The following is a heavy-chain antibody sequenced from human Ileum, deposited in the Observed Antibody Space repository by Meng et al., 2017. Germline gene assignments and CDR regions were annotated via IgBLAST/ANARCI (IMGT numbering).Heavy chain of an antibody. V-gene: IGHV4-34*01. J-gene: IGHJ4*02. CDR1: GGSFSGYY. CDR2: INHSGST. Sequence: QVQLQQWGAGLLKPSATLSLTGPVYGGSFSGYYWSWIRQPPGKGLEWIGEINHSGSTNYNPSLKSRVTISVDTSKNQFSLKLSSVTAADTAVYYCARGGGRYGPDFDYWGQGTLVTVSS. D-gene: IGHD3-16*01. CDR3: ARGGGRYGPDFDY.